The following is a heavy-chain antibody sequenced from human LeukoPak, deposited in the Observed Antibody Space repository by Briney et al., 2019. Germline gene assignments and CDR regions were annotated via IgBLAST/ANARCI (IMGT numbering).Heavy chain of an antibody. D-gene: IGHD3-10*01. Sequence: GTSLRLSCAASGFTLSSYAMHWVRQAPGKGLEWVAVISYDGSNTYYADSVKGRFTISRDNPKNTLYLQLNSLRAEDSAVYYCARDSTYYYGSGSSGPHYFDSWGQGTLVTVSS. J-gene: IGHJ4*02. V-gene: IGHV3-30*01. CDR1: GFTLSSYA. CDR2: ISYDGSNT. CDR3: ARDSTYYYGSGSSGPHYFDS.